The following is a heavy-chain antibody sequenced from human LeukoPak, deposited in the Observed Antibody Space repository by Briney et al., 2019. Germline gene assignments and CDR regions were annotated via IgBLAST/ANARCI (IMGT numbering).Heavy chain of an antibody. CDR2: IYYSGST. V-gene: IGHV4-59*01. Sequence: SETLSLTCTVSGGSISSYYWSGIRQPPGKGLEWIGYIYYSGSTNYNPSLKSRVTISVDTSKNQFSLKLSSVTAADTAVYYCARSVGSERDFDYWGQGTLVTVSS. CDR3: ARSVGSERDFDY. CDR1: GGSISSYY. D-gene: IGHD1-26*01. J-gene: IGHJ4*02.